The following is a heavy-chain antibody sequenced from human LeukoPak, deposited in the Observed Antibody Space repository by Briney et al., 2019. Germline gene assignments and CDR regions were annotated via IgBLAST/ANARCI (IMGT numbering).Heavy chain of an antibody. J-gene: IGHJ4*02. D-gene: IGHD3-3*01. V-gene: IGHV4-59*01. CDR3: ARGVYYDYFGPTYYFDY. CDR2: IYYSGST. Sequence: PSETLSLTCTVSGGSTSSYYWSWIRQPPGKGLEWIGYIYYSGSTNYNPSLKSRVTISVDTSKNQFALKLSSVTAADTAVYYCARGVYYDYFGPTYYFDYWGQGTLVTGSS. CDR1: GGSTSSYY.